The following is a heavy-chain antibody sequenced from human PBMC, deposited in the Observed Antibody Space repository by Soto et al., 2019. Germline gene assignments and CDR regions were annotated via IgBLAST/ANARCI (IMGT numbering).Heavy chain of an antibody. CDR1: GYTFTSYD. D-gene: IGHD5-18*01. CDR2: INAGNGNT. J-gene: IGHJ4*02. CDR3: ARGLNGYLHYFDY. V-gene: IGHV1-3*01. Sequence: ASVKVSFKASGYTFTSYDMHWVRQAPGQRLEWMGWINAGNGNTKYSQKFQGRVTITRDTSASTAYMELSSLRSEDTAVYYCARGLNGYLHYFDYWGQGTLVTVSS.